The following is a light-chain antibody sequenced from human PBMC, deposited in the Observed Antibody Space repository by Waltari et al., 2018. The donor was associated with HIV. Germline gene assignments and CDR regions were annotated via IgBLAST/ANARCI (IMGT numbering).Light chain of an antibody. CDR3: QQYNNGPPLS. CDR2: GAS. Sequence: EIVMTQSPATLSVFPGERVTLSCRASQSVGSSLAWYQQKPGQAPRPLIYGASTRAAGIPARFSGSWSGTDFTLTISSLQSEDFALYYCQQYNNGPPLSFGGGTKVEIK. J-gene: IGKJ4*01. CDR1: QSVGSS. V-gene: IGKV3-15*01.